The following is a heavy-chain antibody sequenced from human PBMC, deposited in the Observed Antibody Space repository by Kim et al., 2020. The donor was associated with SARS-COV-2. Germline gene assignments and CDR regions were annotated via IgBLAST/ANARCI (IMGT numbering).Heavy chain of an antibody. J-gene: IGHJ6*02. V-gene: IGHV3-33*01. D-gene: IGHD3-10*01. CDR3: ARTLVLSGYYGMDV. Sequence: YADAVKGRFTISRDNSKTTRYLQMSSLRAEDTAVYYCARTLVLSGYYGMDVWGQGTTVTVSS.